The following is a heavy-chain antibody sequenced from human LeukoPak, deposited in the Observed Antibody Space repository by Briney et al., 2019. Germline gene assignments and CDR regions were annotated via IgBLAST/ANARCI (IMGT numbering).Heavy chain of an antibody. CDR2: IIPIFGTA. D-gene: IGHD1-26*01. CDR3: ARLGGYYYYYMDV. Sequence: VKVSCKASGGTFSSYAISWVRQAPGQGLEWMGRIIPIFGTANYAQKFQGRVTITTDESTSTAYMELSSLKASDTAMYYCARLGGYYYYYMDVWGKGTTVTVSS. CDR1: GGTFSSYA. J-gene: IGHJ6*03. V-gene: IGHV1-69*05.